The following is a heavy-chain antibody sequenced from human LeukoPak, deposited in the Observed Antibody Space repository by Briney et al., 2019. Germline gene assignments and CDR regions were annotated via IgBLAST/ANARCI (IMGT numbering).Heavy chain of an antibody. Sequence: SETLSLTCTVSGGSISSGGYYWSWIRQHPGKGLEWIGHIYYSGSTYYNPSLKSRVTISVDTSKNQFSLKLSSVTAADTAVYYCARGSSSWSYYYYYGMDVWGQGTTVTVSS. V-gene: IGHV4-31*03. D-gene: IGHD6-13*01. CDR1: GGSISSGGYY. CDR2: IYYSGST. CDR3: ARGSSSWSYYYYYGMDV. J-gene: IGHJ6*02.